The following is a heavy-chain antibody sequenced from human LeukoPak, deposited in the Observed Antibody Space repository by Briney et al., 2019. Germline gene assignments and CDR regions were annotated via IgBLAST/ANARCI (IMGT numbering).Heavy chain of an antibody. CDR1: GFTVSSNY. V-gene: IGHV3-23*01. J-gene: IGHJ3*02. Sequence: GGSLRLSCAASGFTVSSNYMSWVRQAPGKGLEWVSHISGSGGSTYYADSVKGRFTFSRDNSKNTLYLQMNSLRAEDTAVYYCAKRPGRYFALDIWGQGTMVTVSS. CDR2: ISGSGGST. CDR3: AKRPGRYFALDI. D-gene: IGHD1-26*01.